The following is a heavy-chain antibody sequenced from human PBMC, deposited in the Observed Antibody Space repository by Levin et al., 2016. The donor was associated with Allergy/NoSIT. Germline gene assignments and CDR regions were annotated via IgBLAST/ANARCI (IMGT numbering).Heavy chain of an antibody. CDR3: ARGIAAYNWFDP. J-gene: IGHJ5*02. Sequence: WIRQPPGKGLEWIGEIYHSGSTNYNPSLKSRVTISVDKSKNQFSLKLSSVTAADTAVYYCARGIAAYNWFDPGAREPWSPSPQ. CDR2: IYHSGST. D-gene: IGHD6-6*01. V-gene: IGHV4-4*02.